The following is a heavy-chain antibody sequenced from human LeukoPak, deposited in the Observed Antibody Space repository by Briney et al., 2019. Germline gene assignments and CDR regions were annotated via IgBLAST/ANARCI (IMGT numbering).Heavy chain of an antibody. CDR1: GGSISSGTYY. V-gene: IGHV4-61*02. Sequence: PSETLSLTCTVSGGSISSGTYYWNWIRQPAGKGLEWIGRIYTTGSTNYNPSLKSRVTISVDTSKNQFSLKLSSVTAADTAVYYCARMLSGLPPDYWGQGTLVTVSS. CDR2: IYTTGST. J-gene: IGHJ4*02. CDR3: ARMLSGLPPDY. D-gene: IGHD3-3*01.